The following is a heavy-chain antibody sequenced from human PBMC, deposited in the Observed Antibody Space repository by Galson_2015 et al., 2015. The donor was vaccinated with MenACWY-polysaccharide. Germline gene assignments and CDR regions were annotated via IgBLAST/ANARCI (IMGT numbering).Heavy chain of an antibody. CDR2: INTDGSST. CDR1: GFTFSSYW. J-gene: IGHJ3*01. CDR3: ARDPHCGAGCSIHDAFDV. V-gene: IGHV3-74*01. D-gene: IGHD2-21*02. Sequence: SLRLSCAASGFTFSSYWMHWVRQAPGEGLVWASRINTDGSSTSYADPMKGRFTVSRDNAKNTVYLQMNSLRAEDTAVYYCARDPHCGAGCSIHDAFDVWGQGTKVTVSS.